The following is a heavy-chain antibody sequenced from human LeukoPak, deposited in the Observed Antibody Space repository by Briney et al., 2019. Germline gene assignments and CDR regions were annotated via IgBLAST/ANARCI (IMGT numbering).Heavy chain of an antibody. CDR3: ARHSDVVGAI. D-gene: IGHD3-16*01. J-gene: IGHJ4*02. Sequence: KYGESLKISCGASGYTFTHQWIGWVRQMPGTGLEWVGIIYPRDSDTIYSPSFQGHVTISADTSINTAYLEWRSLEASDTAMYYCARHSDVVGAIWGQGTQVTVSS. CDR1: GYTFTHQW. V-gene: IGHV5-51*01. CDR2: IYPRDSDT.